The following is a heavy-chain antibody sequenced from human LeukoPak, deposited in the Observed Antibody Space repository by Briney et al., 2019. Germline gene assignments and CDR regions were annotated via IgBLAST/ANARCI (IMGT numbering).Heavy chain of an antibody. D-gene: IGHD6-13*01. CDR3: AAEGYSSSWYETSPFDY. CDR1: GFTFSSYS. CDR2: ISSSSSYI. J-gene: IGHJ4*02. Sequence: GGSLRLSCAASGFTFSSYSMNWVRQAPGKGLEWVSSISSSSSYIYYADSVKGRFTISRDNAKNSLYLQMNSLRAEDTAVYYCAAEGYSSSWYETSPFDYWGQGILVTVSS. V-gene: IGHV3-21*01.